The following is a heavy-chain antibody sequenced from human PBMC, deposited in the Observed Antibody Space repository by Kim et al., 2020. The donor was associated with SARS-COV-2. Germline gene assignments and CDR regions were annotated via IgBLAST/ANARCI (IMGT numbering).Heavy chain of an antibody. J-gene: IGHJ4*02. CDR3: ARDSVAAAGTFDY. CDR1: GFTFSSYG. CDR2: IWYDGSNK. Sequence: GGSLRLSCAASGFTFSSYGMHWVRQAPGKGLEWVAVIWYDGSNKYYADSVKGRFTISRDNSKNTLYLQMNSLRAEDTAVYYCARDSVAAAGTFDYWGQGTLVTVSS. V-gene: IGHV3-33*01. D-gene: IGHD6-13*01.